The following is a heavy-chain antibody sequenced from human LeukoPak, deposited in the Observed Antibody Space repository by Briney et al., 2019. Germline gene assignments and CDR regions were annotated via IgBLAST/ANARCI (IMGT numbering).Heavy chain of an antibody. D-gene: IGHD6-19*01. CDR2: AYHSGT. CDR1: GYSIGSGDD. V-gene: IGHV4-38-2*02. J-gene: IGHJ5*01. Sequence: SETLSLTFTVSGYSIGSGDDWAWIRQRPGKSLEGIGCAYHSGTHYKSSLTSRVTISMDTSKNQCCRKVTSVTAADSAFYYGANTSGGGGHDSRRQGTQVTVSS. CDR3: ANTSGGGGHDS.